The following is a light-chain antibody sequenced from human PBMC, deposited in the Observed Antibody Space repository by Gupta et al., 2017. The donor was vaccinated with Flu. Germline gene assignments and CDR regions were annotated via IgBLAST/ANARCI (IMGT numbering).Light chain of an antibody. CDR2: AAS. Sequence: GDRVNITCRASQDTSRYLAWYQQKSGQAPKLLIYAASSLPSWVPSRFGGSGSGAVFTLTIIIVQPEDVGNYCWQRCNSAPPTFGGGTRLEIK. CDR3: QRCNSAPPT. J-gene: IGKJ4*01. CDR1: QDTSRY. V-gene: IGKV1-27*01.